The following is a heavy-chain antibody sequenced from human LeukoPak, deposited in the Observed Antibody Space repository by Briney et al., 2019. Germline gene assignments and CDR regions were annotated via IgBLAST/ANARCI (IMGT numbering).Heavy chain of an antibody. CDR3: ARGRYYYDSSGYDAFDI. Sequence: ASVKVSCKASGYTFTSYDINWVRQATGQGLEWMGWMNPNSGNTGYAQKFQGRVTMTRNTSISTAYMELSSLRSEGTAVYYCARGRYYYDSSGYDAFDIWGQGTMVTVSS. D-gene: IGHD3-22*01. V-gene: IGHV1-8*01. CDR2: MNPNSGNT. J-gene: IGHJ3*02. CDR1: GYTFTSYD.